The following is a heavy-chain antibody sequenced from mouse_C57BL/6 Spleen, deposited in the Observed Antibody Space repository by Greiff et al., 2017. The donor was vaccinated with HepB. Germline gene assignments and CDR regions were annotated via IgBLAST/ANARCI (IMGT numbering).Heavy chain of an antibody. CDR1: GYTFTDYY. CDR2: INPNNGGT. D-gene: IGHD1-1*01. V-gene: IGHV1-26*01. J-gene: IGHJ2*01. CDR3: ARSNYYGSSYYFDY. Sequence: VQLQQSGPELVKPGALVKISCKASGYTFTDYYMNWVKQSHGKSLEWIGDINPNNGGTSYNQKFKGKATLTVDKSSSTAYMELRSLTSEDSAVYYCARSNYYGSSYYFDYWGQGTTLTVSS.